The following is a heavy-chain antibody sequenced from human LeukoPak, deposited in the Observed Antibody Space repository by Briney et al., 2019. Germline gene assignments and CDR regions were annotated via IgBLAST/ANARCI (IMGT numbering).Heavy chain of an antibody. CDR1: GFTFSSYG. D-gene: IGHD3-16*02. J-gene: IGHJ3*02. CDR3: AKVCRGYTVSGAFDI. CDR2: ISGSGGST. V-gene: IGHV3-23*01. Sequence: PSGGSLRLSCAASGFTFSSYGMSWVRQAPGKGLEWVSAISGSGGSTYYADSVKGRFTISRDNSKNTLYLQMNSLRAEDTAVYYCAKVCRGYTVSGAFDIWGQGTMVTVSS.